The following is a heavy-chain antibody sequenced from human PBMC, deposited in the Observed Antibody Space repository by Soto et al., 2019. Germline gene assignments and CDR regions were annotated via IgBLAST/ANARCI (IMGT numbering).Heavy chain of an antibody. CDR2: TYYGRST. J-gene: IGHJ4*02. V-gene: IGHV4-30-2*01. CDR1: GGSSSSGGYS. CDR3: DRARGLGAVVVDY. D-gene: IGHD6-19*01. Sequence: QLQLQESGSGLVKPSQTLSLTCAVAGGSSSSGGYSWGWIRQPPGKGLEWIGYTYYGRSTYYNPSQRILVTVSVDRCKNQFYLKLSSVTDADTAVYYCDRARGLGAVVVDYWGQGTLVTVSS.